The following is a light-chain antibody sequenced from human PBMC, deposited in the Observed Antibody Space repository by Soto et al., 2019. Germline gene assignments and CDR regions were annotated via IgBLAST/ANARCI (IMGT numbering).Light chain of an antibody. CDR1: QSVSSN. J-gene: IGKJ3*01. Sequence: EIVMTQSPATLSVSPGERATLSCRASQSVSSNLAWYQQKPGQAPRLPIYGASTRATGIPARFGGSGSGTEFTLTISSLQSEDFAVYYCQQYNNWPVFGPGTKVDIK. V-gene: IGKV3-15*01. CDR2: GAS. CDR3: QQYNNWPV.